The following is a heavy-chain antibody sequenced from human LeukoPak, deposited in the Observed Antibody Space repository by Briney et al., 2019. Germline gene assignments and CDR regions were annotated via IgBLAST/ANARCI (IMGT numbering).Heavy chain of an antibody. J-gene: IGHJ4*02. CDR1: GFTFSSYA. Sequence: GGSLRLSCAASGFTFSSYAMSWVRQAPGKGLEWVSAISGSGGSTYYADSVKGRFTISRDNTKNSLYLQMNTLRAEDTAVYHCARVGKSGWDFDHWGQGTLVTVPS. CDR2: ISGSGGST. D-gene: IGHD6-19*01. V-gene: IGHV3-23*01. CDR3: ARVGKSGWDFDH.